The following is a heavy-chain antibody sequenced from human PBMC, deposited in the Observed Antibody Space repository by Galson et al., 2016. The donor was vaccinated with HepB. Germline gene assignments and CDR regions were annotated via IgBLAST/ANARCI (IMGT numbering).Heavy chain of an antibody. J-gene: IGHJ4*02. D-gene: IGHD3-22*01. Sequence: LRLSCAASEFSFRSYSMNWVRQAPGKGLEWLSSITAGGHTIYYADSVKGRFTISRDNAKSSLYLQMNSLRDDDTAVYFCARAGVAYETSGYFYGQLDYWGQGTLVIVSS. CDR2: ITAGGHTI. CDR3: ARAGVAYETSGYFYGQLDY. CDR1: EFSFRSYS. V-gene: IGHV3-48*02.